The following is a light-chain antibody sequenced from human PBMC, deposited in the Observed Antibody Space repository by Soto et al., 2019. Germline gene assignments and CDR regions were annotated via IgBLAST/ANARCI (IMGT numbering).Light chain of an antibody. J-gene: IGKJ1*01. CDR1: QSISIW. CDR2: KAS. CDR3: QQYNSYSWT. Sequence: DIQMTQSPSTLTASVGDRVTITCRASQSISIWLACYQQKPGKAPKLLIYKASSLESGVPSRFSGSGSGTEFTLTISSLQPDDFATYYCQQYNSYSWTFGQGTKVDIK. V-gene: IGKV1-5*03.